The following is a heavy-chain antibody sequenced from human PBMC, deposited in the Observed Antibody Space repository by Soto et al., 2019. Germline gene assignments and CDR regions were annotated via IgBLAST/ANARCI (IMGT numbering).Heavy chain of an antibody. J-gene: IGHJ5*02. V-gene: IGHV3-23*01. D-gene: IGHD5-18*01. CDR2: ISGSGGRT. Sequence: PGGSLRLSCAASGFTFSSYAMSWVRQAPGKGLEWVSAISGSGGRTYYADSVKGRITISRDNSKNTQYLQVSSLRAEDTAVYYGATVMVKNWFDPWGQGTLVTVSS. CDR1: GFTFSSYA. CDR3: ATVMVKNWFDP.